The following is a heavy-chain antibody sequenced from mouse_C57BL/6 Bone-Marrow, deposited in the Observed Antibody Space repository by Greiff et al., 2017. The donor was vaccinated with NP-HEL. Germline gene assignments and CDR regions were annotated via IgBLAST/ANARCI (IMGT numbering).Heavy chain of an antibody. V-gene: IGHV1-64*01. J-gene: IGHJ4*01. CDR2: IHPNSGST. Sequence: QVHVKQPGAELVKPGASVKLSCKASGYTFTSYWMHWVKQRPGQGLEWIGMIHPNSGSTNYNEKFKSKATLTVDKSSSTAYMQLSSLTSEDSAVYYCARDYYYGSSYVDAMDYWGQGTSVTVSS. D-gene: IGHD1-1*01. CDR1: GYTFTSYW. CDR3: ARDYYYGSSYVDAMDY.